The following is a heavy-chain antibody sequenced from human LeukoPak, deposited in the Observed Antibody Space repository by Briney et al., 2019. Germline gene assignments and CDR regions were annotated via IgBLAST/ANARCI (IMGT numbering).Heavy chain of an antibody. CDR3: AKDASSGWFNDAFDI. Sequence: PGGSLRLSCAASGFTFSNYAMSWVRQAPGKGLEWVSAISGSGGSTYYADSVKGRFTISRDNSKNTLYLQMNSPRAEDTAVYYYAKDASSGWFNDAFDIWGQGTMVTVSS. CDR1: GFTFSNYA. J-gene: IGHJ3*02. CDR2: ISGSGGST. V-gene: IGHV3-23*01. D-gene: IGHD6-19*01.